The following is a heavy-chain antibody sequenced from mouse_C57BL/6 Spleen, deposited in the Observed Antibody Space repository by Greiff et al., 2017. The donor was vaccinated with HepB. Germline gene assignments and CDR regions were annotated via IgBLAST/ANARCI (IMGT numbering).Heavy chain of an antibody. D-gene: IGHD1-1*02. CDR1: GFSLSTSGMG. CDR2: IYWDDDK. Sequence: QVTLKESGPGILQSSQTLSLTCSFSGFSLSTSGMGVSWIRQPSGKGLEWLAHIYWDDDKRYNPSLKSRLTISKDTSRNQVFLKITSVDTADTATYYCAPSSSYYGSAWFAYWGQGTLVTVSA. V-gene: IGHV8-12*01. J-gene: IGHJ3*01. CDR3: APSSSYYGSAWFAY.